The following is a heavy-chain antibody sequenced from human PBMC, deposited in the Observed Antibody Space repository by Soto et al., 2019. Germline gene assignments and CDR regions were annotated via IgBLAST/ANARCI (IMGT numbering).Heavy chain of an antibody. CDR2: IKQDGREK. CDR1: GFTFSSYW. CDR3: ARASNYYGSGSYYGYYYYYMDV. Sequence: GGSLRLSCAASGFTFSSYWMSWVRQAPGKGLEWVANIKQDGREKYYVDSVKGRFTISRDNAKNSLYLQMNSLRAEDTAVYYCARASNYYGSGSYYGYYYYYMDVWGKGTTVTVSS. J-gene: IGHJ6*03. D-gene: IGHD3-10*01. V-gene: IGHV3-7*01.